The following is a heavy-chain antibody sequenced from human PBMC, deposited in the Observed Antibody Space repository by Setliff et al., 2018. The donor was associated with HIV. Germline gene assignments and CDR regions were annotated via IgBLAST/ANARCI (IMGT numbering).Heavy chain of an antibody. CDR3: AREERGWSNRGAFDI. Sequence: SETLSLTCAVSGGSFSAYYWSWIRQPPGEGLEWIGEINHSGRTNYNPSLKSRVTISIDTSRKQFSLRLNSVTAADTAIYYCAREERGWSNRGAFDIWGQGTMVTVS. CDR2: INHSGRT. D-gene: IGHD6-19*01. J-gene: IGHJ3*02. CDR1: GGSFSAYY. V-gene: IGHV4-34*01.